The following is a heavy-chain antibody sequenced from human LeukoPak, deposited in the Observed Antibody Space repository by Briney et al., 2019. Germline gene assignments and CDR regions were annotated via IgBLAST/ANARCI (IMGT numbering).Heavy chain of an antibody. Sequence: PGGSLRLSCAASGFTFSSYGMHWVRQAPGKGLEWVAFIRYDGSNKYCADSVKGRFTISRDNSKNTLYLQMNSLRAEDTAVYYCAKDPRTGYNWNYKGPGYFDYWGQGTLVTVSS. D-gene: IGHD1-7*01. CDR1: GFTFSSYG. CDR3: AKDPRTGYNWNYKGPGYFDY. J-gene: IGHJ4*02. V-gene: IGHV3-30*02. CDR2: IRYDGSNK.